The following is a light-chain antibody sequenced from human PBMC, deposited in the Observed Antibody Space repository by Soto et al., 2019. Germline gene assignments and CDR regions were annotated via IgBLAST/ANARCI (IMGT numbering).Light chain of an antibody. Sequence: ETVMPQSPGTLSLSPGERATLSCRASVTVATNAAWYQQTPGQAPRLVIYDXSARATGIPERFSGSGFGTEFTLTITSLQSEEFALYYCQQYNNWPPPCTFGQGTKVDIK. CDR2: DXS. J-gene: IGKJ1*01. CDR3: QQYNNWPPPCT. CDR1: VTVATN. V-gene: IGKV3-15*01.